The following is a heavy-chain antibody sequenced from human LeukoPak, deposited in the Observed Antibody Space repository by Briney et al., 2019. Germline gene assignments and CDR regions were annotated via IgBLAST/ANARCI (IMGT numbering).Heavy chain of an antibody. CDR1: GFTFSNYA. CDR2: ISYDGSNK. D-gene: IGHD2-2*02. CDR3: ARDPDCSSTSCYTFDY. V-gene: IGHV3-30-3*01. Sequence: GRSLRLSCEASGFTFSNYAMHWVRQAPGKGLEWVAAISYDGSNKYYADPVKGRFTVSRDNAKNSLYLQMNSLRAEDTAVYYCARDPDCSSTSCYTFDYWGQGTLVTVSS. J-gene: IGHJ4*02.